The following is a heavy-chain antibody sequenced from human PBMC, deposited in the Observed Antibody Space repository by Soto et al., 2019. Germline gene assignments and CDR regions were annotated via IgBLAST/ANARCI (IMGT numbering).Heavy chain of an antibody. CDR3: AKVCYSSSWYHYYYGMDV. CDR2: ISYDGSNK. V-gene: IGHV3-30*18. D-gene: IGHD6-13*01. J-gene: IGHJ6*02. CDR1: GFTFSSYG. Sequence: GGSLGLSCAASGFTFSSYGMHWVRQAPGKGLEWVAVISYDGSNKYYADSVKGRFTISRDNSKNTLYLQMNSLRAEDTAVYYCAKVCYSSSWYHYYYGMDVWGQGTTVTVSS.